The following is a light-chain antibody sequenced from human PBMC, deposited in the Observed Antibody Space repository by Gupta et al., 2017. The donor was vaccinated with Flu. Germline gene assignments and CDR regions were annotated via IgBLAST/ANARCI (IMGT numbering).Light chain of an antibody. CDR3: QQRSNCPLT. J-gene: IGKJ4*01. CDR2: DAS. Sequence: EIVLTQSPSTPSLSPGERAPLSCRASQSVSSYLAWYQQKPGQAPRLLIYDASNRATGIPARFSGSGSGTDFTLTISSLEPEDFAVYYCQQRSNCPLTFGGGTKVEIK. CDR1: QSVSSY. V-gene: IGKV3-11*01.